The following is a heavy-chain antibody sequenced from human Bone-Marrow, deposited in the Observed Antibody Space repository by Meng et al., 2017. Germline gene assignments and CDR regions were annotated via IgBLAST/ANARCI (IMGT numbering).Heavy chain of an antibody. CDR1: GFTVSRNY. CDR3: ASYGIDY. CDR2: IYSGGST. J-gene: IGHJ4*02. Sequence: VRLLGWVGGLVTLGGSMRLCCAASGFTVSRNYVSWVRQDPGKGLEWVSVIYSGGSTYYADSVKGRFTISRDNSKNTLYLQMNSLRAEDTAVYYCASYGIDYWGQGTLVTVSS. V-gene: IGHV3-66*02. D-gene: IGHD1-26*01.